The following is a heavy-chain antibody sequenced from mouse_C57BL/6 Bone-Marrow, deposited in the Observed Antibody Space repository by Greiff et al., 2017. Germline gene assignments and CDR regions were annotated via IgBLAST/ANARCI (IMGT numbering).Heavy chain of an antibody. CDR2: INPNNGGT. CDR1: GYTFTDYY. CDR3: ASSPFYYGSPHWYFDV. D-gene: IGHD1-1*01. Sequence: EVQLQQSGPELVKPGASVKISCKASGYTFTDYYMNWVKQSHGKSLEWIGDINPNNGGTSYNQKFKGKATLTVDKSSSTAYMALRSLTSEDSAVYYCASSPFYYGSPHWYFDVWGTGTTVTVSS. V-gene: IGHV1-26*01. J-gene: IGHJ1*03.